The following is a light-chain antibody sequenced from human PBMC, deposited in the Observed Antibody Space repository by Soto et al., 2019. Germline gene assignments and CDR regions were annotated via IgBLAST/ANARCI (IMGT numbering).Light chain of an antibody. J-gene: IGKJ5*01. Sequence: DVVMTQTPLSLSVAPGQPASISCKSSQSLLHITGETFLLWYLQKPGQSPQLLIYEVSTRVSGVPDRFSGSGSGTDFTLEISRVETDDVGIYYCMQSTQLPPTFGQGTRLEI. CDR2: EVS. CDR3: MQSTQLPPT. CDR1: QSLLHITGETF. V-gene: IGKV2D-29*02.